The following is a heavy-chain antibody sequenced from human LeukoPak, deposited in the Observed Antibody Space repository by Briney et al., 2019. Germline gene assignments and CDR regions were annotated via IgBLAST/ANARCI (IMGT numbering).Heavy chain of an antibody. CDR1: GFTFSSYD. CDR3: ARARSSSRYYYGMDD. D-gene: IGHD6-19*01. CDR2: ISNEGSNK. V-gene: IGHV3-30-3*01. Sequence: GGSLRLSCAASGFTFSSYDMYWVRQAPGKGLEWVAVISNEGSNKYYTDSVKGRFTISRDNSKNTLCLQMNSLRPEDTAVYYCARARSSSRYYYGMDDWGQGTKVTVSS. J-gene: IGHJ6*02.